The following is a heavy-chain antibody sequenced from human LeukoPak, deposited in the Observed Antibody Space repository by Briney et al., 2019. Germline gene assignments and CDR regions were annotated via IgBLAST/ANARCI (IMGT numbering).Heavy chain of an antibody. J-gene: IGHJ6*03. D-gene: IGHD6-13*01. CDR2: IYYSGST. V-gene: IGHV4-59*01. CDR3: ARRGIAAAGPYYYYYMDV. Sequence: SETLSLTCTVSGGSISSYYWSWIRQPPGKGLEWIGYIYYSGSTNYNPSLKSRVTISVDTSENQFSLKLSSVTAADTAVYYCARRGIAAAGPYYYYYMDVWGKGTTVTVSS. CDR1: GGSISSYY.